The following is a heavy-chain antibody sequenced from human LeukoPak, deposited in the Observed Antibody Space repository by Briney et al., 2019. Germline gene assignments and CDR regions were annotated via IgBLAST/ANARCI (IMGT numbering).Heavy chain of an antibody. V-gene: IGHV3-30*02. CDR2: IRYDGITK. CDR1: GFTFSNYG. CDR3: VKRPGGTVAWYFDL. D-gene: IGHD4-11*01. J-gene: IGHJ2*01. Sequence: GGSLRLSCAASGFTFSNYGMHWVRQAPGRGLEWVAFIRYDGITKYYADFVKGRFTISRDNSKNTLYLQMNSLRAEDTAVYYCVKRPGGTVAWYFDLWGRGTLVTVSS.